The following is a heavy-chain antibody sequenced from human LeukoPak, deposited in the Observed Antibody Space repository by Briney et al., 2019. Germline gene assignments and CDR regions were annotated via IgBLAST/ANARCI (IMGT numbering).Heavy chain of an antibody. Sequence: PGRSLRLSCTASGVTLSNYAMHWVRRPPGRGLEWVAAISFDGTNKYYGDSVEGRFSVPRDNSKNTLYLQMNSLRPDDTAMYYCATDYGDYEPIDYWGQGTLVTVSS. CDR2: ISFDGTNK. J-gene: IGHJ4*02. V-gene: IGHV3-30*04. D-gene: IGHD4-17*01. CDR1: GVTLSNYA. CDR3: ATDYGDYEPIDY.